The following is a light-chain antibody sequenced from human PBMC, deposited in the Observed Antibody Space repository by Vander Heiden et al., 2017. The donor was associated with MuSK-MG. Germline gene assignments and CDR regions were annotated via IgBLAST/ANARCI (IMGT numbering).Light chain of an antibody. CDR1: QSVSSSY. CDR3: QQYGTFL. V-gene: IGKV3-20*01. J-gene: IGKJ5*01. CDR2: GAS. Sequence: EIVFTQSPGTLSLSPGERTPLTCRASQSVSSSYLAWYQQKPGQAPRLLIYGASRRATGIRDRLSGSGSGTDFTLTISRPEAEDFEVSYDQQYGTFLFGQGTRLEIK.